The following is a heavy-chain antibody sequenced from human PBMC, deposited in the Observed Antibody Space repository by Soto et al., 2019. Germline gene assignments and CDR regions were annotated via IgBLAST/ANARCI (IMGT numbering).Heavy chain of an antibody. D-gene: IGHD2-8*01. Sequence: PSETLSLTCVVSSYSISSGFFWAWIRQPPGKGLEWVGSIYHTGDTHYNPSLRSQVSMSVDTSKNHFSLRLTYLTAADTAVYFCARDTNSLHLWGQGIMVTVYS. CDR1: SYSISSGFF. CDR2: IYHTGDT. J-gene: IGHJ5*02. V-gene: IGHV4-38-2*02. CDR3: ARDTNSLHL.